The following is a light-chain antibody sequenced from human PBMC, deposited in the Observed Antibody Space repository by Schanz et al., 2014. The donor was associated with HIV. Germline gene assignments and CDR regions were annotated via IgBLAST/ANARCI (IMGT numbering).Light chain of an antibody. CDR2: GAS. CDR3: QQYGSSPT. CDR1: QSVSSY. V-gene: IGKV3-20*01. J-gene: IGKJ1*01. Sequence: PGERATLSCRASQSVSSYLAWYQQKPGQAPRLLIYGASRRATGIPDRFSGGGSGTDFTLTINRLEPEDFAVYYCQQYGSSPTFGQGTKVEIK.